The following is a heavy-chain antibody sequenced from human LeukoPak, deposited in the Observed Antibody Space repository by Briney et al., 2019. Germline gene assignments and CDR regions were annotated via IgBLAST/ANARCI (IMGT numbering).Heavy chain of an antibody. CDR1: GFTFSSYA. CDR2: ISQDGNNR. V-gene: IGHV3-30*18. Sequence: GGSLRLSCAASGFTFSSYAVHWVRQAPGKGLEWVALISQDGNNRYYADSVKGRFTISRDNSKNTLSVQMNGLRTEDTAVYYCAKAPYDYSWYGDSWGQGTLVTVSS. D-gene: IGHD3-16*01. CDR3: AKAPYDYSWYGDS. J-gene: IGHJ4*02.